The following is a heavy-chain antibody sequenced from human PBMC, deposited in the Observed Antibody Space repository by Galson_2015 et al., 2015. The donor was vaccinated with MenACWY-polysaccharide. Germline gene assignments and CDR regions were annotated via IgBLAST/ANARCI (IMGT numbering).Heavy chain of an antibody. Sequence: VKVSCKASGYTFSSYDINWVRQATGQRLEWMGWMNPNSGNTGYALKFQGRVTMTRNTSISTAYMELSSLTSEDTAVYYCARGRRDTAVAAPAAVLLDYWGQGILVTVSS. CDR1: GYTFSSYD. CDR3: ARGRRDTAVAAPAAVLLDY. D-gene: IGHD6-19*01. J-gene: IGHJ4*02. CDR2: MNPNSGNT. V-gene: IGHV1-8*01.